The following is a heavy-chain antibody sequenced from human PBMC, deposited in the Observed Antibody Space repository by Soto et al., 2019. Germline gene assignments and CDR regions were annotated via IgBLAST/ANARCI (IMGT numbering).Heavy chain of an antibody. D-gene: IGHD1-26*01. J-gene: IGHJ4*02. CDR3: ARAKIVGATTLFDY. CDR1: GYTFTGYY. V-gene: IGHV1-2*02. Sequence: ASVKVSCKASGYTFTGYYMHWVRQAPGQGLEWMGWINPNSGGTNYAQRFQGRVTMTRDTSISTAYMELSRLRSDDTAVYYCARAKIVGATTLFDYWGQGTLVTVSS. CDR2: INPNSGGT.